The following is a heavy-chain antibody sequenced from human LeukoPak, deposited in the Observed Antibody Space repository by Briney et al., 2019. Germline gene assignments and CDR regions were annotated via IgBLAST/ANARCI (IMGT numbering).Heavy chain of an antibody. D-gene: IGHD1-1*01. J-gene: IGHJ4*02. CDR3: AKTGTPWYYFDY. Sequence: GGSLRLSCAASGFTVSSNYMSWVRQAPGKGLEWVSVIYSGGSTYYADSVKGRFTISRDNSKNTLYLQMNSLRAEDTAVYYCAKTGTPWYYFDYWGQGTLVTVSS. V-gene: IGHV3-53*01. CDR2: IYSGGST. CDR1: GFTVSSNY.